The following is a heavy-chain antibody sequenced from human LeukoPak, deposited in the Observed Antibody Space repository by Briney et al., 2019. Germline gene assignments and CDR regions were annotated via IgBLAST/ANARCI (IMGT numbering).Heavy chain of an antibody. V-gene: IGHV3-7*01. J-gene: IGHJ4*02. Sequence: GGSLRLSCAASGFTFSNYWMSWVRQAPGKGLEWVANIKQDGSEKYYVDSVKGRFTISRDNSKNTLYLQMNSLRAEDTAVYYCASIAAAGYYFDYWGQGTLVTVSS. CDR2: IKQDGSEK. CDR3: ASIAAAGYYFDY. D-gene: IGHD6-13*01. CDR1: GFTFSNYW.